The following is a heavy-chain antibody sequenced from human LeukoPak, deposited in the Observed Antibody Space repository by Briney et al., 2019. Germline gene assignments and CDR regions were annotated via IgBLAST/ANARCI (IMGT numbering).Heavy chain of an antibody. J-gene: IGHJ4*02. CDR3: ARESTGAGGSFLYWVDY. Sequence: SQTLSLTCTVSGGSINSGNYYWSWIRQPAGKGLEWIGRIYTSGITHYNPSLKSRITISIDTSKNQFSLRLTSVTAADTAVYYCARESTGAGGSFLYWVDYWGQGTLGTVSS. CDR2: IYTSGIT. D-gene: IGHD2-15*01. V-gene: IGHV4-61*02. CDR1: GGSINSGNYY.